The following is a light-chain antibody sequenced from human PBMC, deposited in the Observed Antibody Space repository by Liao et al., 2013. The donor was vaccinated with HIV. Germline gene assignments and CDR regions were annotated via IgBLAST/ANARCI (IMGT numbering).Light chain of an antibody. CDR3: QVWDSSSEV. J-gene: IGLJ3*02. CDR2: YDS. Sequence: SYVLTQPPSVSVAPGQTARITCGGDNIGRKSVHWSQQKPGQAPVLVISYDSDRPSGIPERFSGSNSGNTATLTISRVEAGDEADYYCQVWDSSSEVFGGGTKLTVL. CDR1: NIGRKS. V-gene: IGLV3-21*04.